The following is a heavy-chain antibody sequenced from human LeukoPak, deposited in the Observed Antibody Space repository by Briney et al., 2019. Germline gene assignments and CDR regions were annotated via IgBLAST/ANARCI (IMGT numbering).Heavy chain of an antibody. V-gene: IGHV4-30-4*01. J-gene: IGHJ4*02. D-gene: IGHD3-10*02. CDR2: IYYSGST. CDR1: GGSISSGDYY. Sequence: SETLSLTCTVSGGSISSGDYYWSWIRQPPGKGLEWIGYIYYSGSTYYNPSLKSRVTISVDTSKNQFSLKLSSVTAADTAVYYCARDDVHSRGFDYWGQGTLVTVSS. CDR3: ARDDVHSRGFDY.